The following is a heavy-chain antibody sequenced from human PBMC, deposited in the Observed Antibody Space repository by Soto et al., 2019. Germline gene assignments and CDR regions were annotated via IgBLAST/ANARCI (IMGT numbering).Heavy chain of an antibody. CDR3: ARGMLAAARLGYYYYYGMDV. CDR1: GDSVSSNSAA. V-gene: IGHV6-1*01. Sequence: SPTLSLPCAISGDSVSSNSAAWNWIRQSPSRGLEWLGRTYYRSKWYNDYAVSVKSRITINPDTSKNQFSLQLNSVTPEDTAVYYCARGMLAAARLGYYYYYGMDVWGQGTTVTVSS. J-gene: IGHJ6*02. CDR2: TYYRSKWYN. D-gene: IGHD6-13*01.